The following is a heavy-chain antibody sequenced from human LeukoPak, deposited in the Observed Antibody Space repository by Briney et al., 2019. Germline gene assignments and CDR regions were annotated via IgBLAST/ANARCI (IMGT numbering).Heavy chain of an antibody. V-gene: IGHV1-18*01. CDR3: ARLITRGNSFGSDY. D-gene: IGHD5-18*01. Sequence: ASVKVSCKASGYTFTTYGINWVRQAPGQGVEWMGWISGYTGNTNYAQKIQGRVTMTTDTSTRTAYMELRSLRSDDTAVYYCARLITRGNSFGSDYWGQGTLVTVSS. CDR2: ISGYTGNT. J-gene: IGHJ4*02. CDR1: GYTFTTYG.